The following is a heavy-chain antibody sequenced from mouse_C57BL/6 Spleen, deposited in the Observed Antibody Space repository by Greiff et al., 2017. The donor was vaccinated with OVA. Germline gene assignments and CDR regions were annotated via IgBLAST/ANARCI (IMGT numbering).Heavy chain of an antibody. CDR2: IDPSDSYT. J-gene: IGHJ4*01. V-gene: IGHV1-69*01. D-gene: IGHD2-5*01. CDR3: AREGYSNYGEGAMDY. CDR1: GYTFTSYW. Sequence: VKLQQSGAELVMPGASVKLSCKASGYTFTSYWMHWVKQRPGQGLEWIGEIDPSDSYTNYNQKFKGKSTLTVDKSSSTAYMQLSSLTSEDYAVDYCAREGYSNYGEGAMDYWGQGTSVTVSS.